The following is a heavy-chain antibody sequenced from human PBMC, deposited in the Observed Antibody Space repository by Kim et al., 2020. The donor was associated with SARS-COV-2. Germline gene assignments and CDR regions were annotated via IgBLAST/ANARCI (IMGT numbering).Heavy chain of an antibody. CDR2: IYPIDSDT. CDR3: TRSNRHGQSAFDI. V-gene: IGHV5-51*01. CDR1: GYKFSDYW. Sequence: GESLKISCKCSGYKFSDYWIGWVRQLPGKGLEWMGLIYPIDSDTTYSPSVRGRVTISVDKSVSTAYLQWSSLKASDTAMYYCTRSNRHGQSAFDIWGQGT. D-gene: IGHD2-8*01. J-gene: IGHJ3*02.